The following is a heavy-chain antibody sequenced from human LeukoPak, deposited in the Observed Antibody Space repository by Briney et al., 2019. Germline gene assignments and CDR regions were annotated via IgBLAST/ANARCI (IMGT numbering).Heavy chain of an antibody. V-gene: IGHV4-31*03. CDR3: ARYCSSTNCYKGGFDP. J-gene: IGHJ5*02. Sequence: SETLSLTCTVSGGSISSGGYYLSWIRQHPGKGLEWIGYIYYSGSTYSNPSLKSRVTISVDTSKNQFSLNLSSVTAADTAVYYCARYCSSTNCYKGGFDPWGQGTLVTVSS. D-gene: IGHD2-2*02. CDR1: GGSISSGGYY. CDR2: IYYSGST.